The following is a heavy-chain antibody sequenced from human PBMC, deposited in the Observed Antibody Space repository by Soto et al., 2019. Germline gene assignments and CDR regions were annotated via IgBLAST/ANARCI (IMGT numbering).Heavy chain of an antibody. CDR1: GFTFSSYA. D-gene: IGHD2-21*01. CDR3: HVVKSPRLY. Sequence: QVQLVESGGGVVQPGRSLRLSCAASGFTFSSYAMHWVRQAPGKGLEWVAVISYDGSNKYYADSVKGRFTISRDNSKNTLYLQMNSLRAEDTAVYYWHVVKSPRLYWGQGTLVTVSS. J-gene: IGHJ4*02. CDR2: ISYDGSNK. V-gene: IGHV3-30-3*01.